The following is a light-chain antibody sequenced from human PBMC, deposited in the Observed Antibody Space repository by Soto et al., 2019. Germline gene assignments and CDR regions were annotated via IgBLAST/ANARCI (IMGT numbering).Light chain of an antibody. CDR2: DAS. J-gene: IGKJ5*01. Sequence: DIVMTQSPLSLPFTPGERASISCRSSESLLHTNGNKYLDWYQQKPGRAPKLLIYDASNLEAGVPSRLRGSGSGTDFTFTISSMKPEDIATYYCQQYENIPTFGQGTRLEIK. CDR3: QQYENIPT. V-gene: IGKV1-33*01. CDR1: ESLLHTNGNKY.